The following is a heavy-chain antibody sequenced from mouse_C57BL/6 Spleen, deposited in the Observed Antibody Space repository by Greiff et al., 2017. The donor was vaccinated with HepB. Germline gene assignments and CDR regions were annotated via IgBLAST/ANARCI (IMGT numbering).Heavy chain of an antibody. V-gene: IGHV1-26*01. Sequence: VQLQQSGPELVKPGASVKISCKASGYTFTDYYMNWVKQSHGKSLEWIGDINPNNGGTSYNQKFKGKATSTVDKSSSTAYMELRSLTSEDSAVYYCARRGDYDSYWYFDVWGTGTTVTVSS. CDR2: INPNNGGT. CDR1: GYTFTDYY. J-gene: IGHJ1*03. CDR3: ARRGDYDSYWYFDV. D-gene: IGHD2-4*01.